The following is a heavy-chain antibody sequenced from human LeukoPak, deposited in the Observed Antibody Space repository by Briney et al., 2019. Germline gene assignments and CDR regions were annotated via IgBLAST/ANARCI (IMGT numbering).Heavy chain of an antibody. CDR3: ARDWIVVPAAMSAFDI. Sequence: ASVKVSCKASGYTFTGYYMQWVRQAPGQGLEWMGWINPNSGGTNYAQKFQGRVTMTRDTSISTAYMELSRLRSDDTAVYYCARDWIVVPAAMSAFDIWGQGTMVTVSS. D-gene: IGHD2-2*01. V-gene: IGHV1-2*02. CDR1: GYTFTGYY. CDR2: INPNSGGT. J-gene: IGHJ3*02.